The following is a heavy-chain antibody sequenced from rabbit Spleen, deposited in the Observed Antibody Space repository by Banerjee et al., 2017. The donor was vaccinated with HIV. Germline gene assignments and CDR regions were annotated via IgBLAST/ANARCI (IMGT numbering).Heavy chain of an antibody. J-gene: IGHJ4*01. CDR3: ARDAGTYDYIDAYFSL. CDR1: GVSFSSSSY. CDR2: INIVTGKA. V-gene: IGHV1S40*01. Sequence: QSLEESGGDLVKPGASLTLTCTASGVSFSSSSYMCWVRQAPGKGLEWIACINIVTGKAVYATWAKGRFIMSRASSTTVTLQMTSLTAADTASYFCARDAGTYDYIDAYFSLWGQGTLVTVS. D-gene: IGHD4-2*01.